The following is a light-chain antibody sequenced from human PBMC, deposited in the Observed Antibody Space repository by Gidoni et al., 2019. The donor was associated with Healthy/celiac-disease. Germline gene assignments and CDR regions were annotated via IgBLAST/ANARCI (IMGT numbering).Light chain of an antibody. CDR2: AAS. CDR3: QQSYSTPT. Sequence: IQMTQSPSSLSASVGDRVTITCRASQSISSYLNWYQQKPGKAPKLLIYAASSLQSGVPSRFSGSGSGTDFTLTISSLQPEVFAPYYCQQSYSTPTFGQXTKVEIK. J-gene: IGKJ1*01. V-gene: IGKV1-39*01. CDR1: QSISSY.